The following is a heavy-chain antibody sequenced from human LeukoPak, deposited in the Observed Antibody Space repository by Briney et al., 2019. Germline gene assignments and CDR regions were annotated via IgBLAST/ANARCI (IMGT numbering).Heavy chain of an antibody. CDR1: GGSISSSSYY. V-gene: IGHV4-39*01. J-gene: IGHJ4*02. Sequence: SETLSLTCTGAGGSISSSSYYWGWVRQGQGKGLEGIGSIYDSGSTYYNPSLKRRVTISADTSKNQFSLKLSYVTAADTAVYYCARRDSGYDQYYFDYWGQGTLVTVSS. CDR3: ARRDSGYDQYYFDY. D-gene: IGHD5-12*01. CDR2: IYDSGST.